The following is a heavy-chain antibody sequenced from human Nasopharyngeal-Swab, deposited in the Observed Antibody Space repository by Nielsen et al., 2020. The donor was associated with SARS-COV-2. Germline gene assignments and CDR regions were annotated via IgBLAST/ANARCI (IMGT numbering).Heavy chain of an antibody. D-gene: IGHD4-17*01. Sequence: WIRQPPGKGLEWIGEINHSGSTNYNSSLKSRVTISVDTSKNQFSLKLSSVTAADTAVYYCARGHRRTTVTNYRYFDLWGRGTLVTVSS. CDR3: ARGHRRTTVTNYRYFDL. CDR2: INHSGST. V-gene: IGHV4-34*01. J-gene: IGHJ2*01.